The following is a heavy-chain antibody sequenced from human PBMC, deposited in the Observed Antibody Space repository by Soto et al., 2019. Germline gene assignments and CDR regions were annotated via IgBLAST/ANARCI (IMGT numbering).Heavy chain of an antibody. CDR3: AKVSSSWYAGFFDL. J-gene: IGHJ4*02. V-gene: IGHV1-46*04. CDR1: GYTFTSYA. CDR2: INPSGGST. D-gene: IGHD6-13*01. Sequence: GASVKVSCKASGYTFTSYAMHWVRQAPGQGLEWMGIINPSGGSTRYADSVKGRFTISRDNSKSTLYLQMNSLRAEDTAVYYCAKVSSSWYAGFFDLWGQGTLVTVSS.